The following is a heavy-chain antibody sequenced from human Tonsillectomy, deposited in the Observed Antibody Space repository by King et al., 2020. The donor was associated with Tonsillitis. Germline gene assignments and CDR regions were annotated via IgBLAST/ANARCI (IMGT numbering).Heavy chain of an antibody. CDR3: ARRPLLWFGGLLDWFDP. V-gene: IGHV2-5*01. CDR2: IYWNDDK. Sequence: TLKESGPTLVKPTQTLTLTCTFSGFSLSTSGVGVGWIRQPAGKALEWLALIYWNDDKRYSPSLKSRLTITKDTSKNQVVLTMTNMDPVDTATYYCARRPLLWFGGLLDWFDPWGQGTLVTVSS. D-gene: IGHD3-10*01. J-gene: IGHJ5*02. CDR1: GFSLSTSGVG.